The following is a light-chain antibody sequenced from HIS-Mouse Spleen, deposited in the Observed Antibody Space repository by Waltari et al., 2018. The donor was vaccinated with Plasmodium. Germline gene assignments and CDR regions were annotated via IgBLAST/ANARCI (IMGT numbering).Light chain of an antibody. CDR2: GAS. CDR3: QQYGSSPRT. CDR1: QSVSSSY. Sequence: EIVLTQSPGTLSLSPGERATLSCRASQSVSSSYLAWYQQKPGQAPRLLIYGASSRAPGIPDRFSGSGSGTDFTLTSSRLEPEDFAVYYCQQYGSSPRTFGQGTKVEIK. V-gene: IGKV3-20*01. J-gene: IGKJ1*01.